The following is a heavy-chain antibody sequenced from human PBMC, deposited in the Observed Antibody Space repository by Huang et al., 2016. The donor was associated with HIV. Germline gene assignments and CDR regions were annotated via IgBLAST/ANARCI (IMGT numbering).Heavy chain of an antibody. CDR3: ARGRGSSWSLFDT. V-gene: IGHV4-34*02. CDR2: INQSGRT. D-gene: IGHD6-13*01. CDR1: GESLSDFF. J-gene: IGHJ4*02. Sequence: QVQLEQWGARLLKPSETLSLTCAVYGESLSDFFWSWIRQPPGKGLEWIGEINQSGRTNYNPSLKSRVTIAVDTSKKQVSLKLKSVTAADTSMYYCARGRGSSWSLFDTWGQGSLVTVCS.